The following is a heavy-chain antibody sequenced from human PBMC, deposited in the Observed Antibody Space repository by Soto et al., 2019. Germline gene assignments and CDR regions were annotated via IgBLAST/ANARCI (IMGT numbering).Heavy chain of an antibody. CDR2: IYYSGST. CDR1: GGSISSYY. CDR3: ASSYGDFIDY. Sequence: SETLSLTCTVSGGSISSYYWSWIRQPPGKGLEWIGYIYYSGSTNYNPSLKSRVTISVDTSKNQFSLKLSSVTAADTAVYYCASSYGDFIDYWGQGTLVTVSS. D-gene: IGHD4-17*01. V-gene: IGHV4-59*01. J-gene: IGHJ4*02.